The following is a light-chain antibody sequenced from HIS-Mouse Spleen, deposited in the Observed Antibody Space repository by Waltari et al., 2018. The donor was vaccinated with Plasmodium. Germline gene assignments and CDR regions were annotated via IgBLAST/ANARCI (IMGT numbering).Light chain of an antibody. J-gene: IGKJ3*01. CDR1: QDISNY. V-gene: IGKV1-33*01. CDR2: DAA. CDR3: QQYDNLPPLFT. Sequence: DIQMTQSPSSLSASVGDRVTITFQASQDISNYLNWYQQKPGKAPKLLIYDAAKLETGVPSRFRGSGSGTDFTFTISSLQPEDIASYYYQQYDNLPPLFTFGPGTKVDIK.